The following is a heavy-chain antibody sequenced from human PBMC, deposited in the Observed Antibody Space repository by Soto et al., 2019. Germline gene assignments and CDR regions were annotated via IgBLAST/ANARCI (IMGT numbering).Heavy chain of an antibody. CDR1: GGSISSYY. Sequence: SETLSLTCTVSGGSISSYYWSWIRQPPGKGLEWIGYIYYSGSTNYNPSLKSRVTIPVDTSKNQFSLKLSSVTAADTAVYYCARDSGSAEYGMDVWGQGTTVTVSS. J-gene: IGHJ6*02. CDR2: IYYSGST. CDR3: ARDSGSAEYGMDV. V-gene: IGHV4-59*01. D-gene: IGHD1-26*01.